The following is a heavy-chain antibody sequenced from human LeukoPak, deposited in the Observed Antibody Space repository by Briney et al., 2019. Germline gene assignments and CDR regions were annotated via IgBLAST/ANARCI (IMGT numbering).Heavy chain of an antibody. Sequence: GGSLRLSCAASGFTFSDYYMSWIRQAPGKGLEWVSYISSSCSTIYYADSVKGRFTISRDNAKNSLYLQMNSLRAEDTAVYYCARVSRYDFWSGYYHAAFDIWGQGTMVTVSS. V-gene: IGHV3-11*04. CDR3: ARVSRYDFWSGYYHAAFDI. CDR1: GFTFSDYY. D-gene: IGHD3-3*01. CDR2: ISSSCSTI. J-gene: IGHJ3*02.